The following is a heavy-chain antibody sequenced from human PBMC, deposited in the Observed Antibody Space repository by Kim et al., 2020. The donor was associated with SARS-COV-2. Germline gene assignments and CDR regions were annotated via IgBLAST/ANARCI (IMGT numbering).Heavy chain of an antibody. J-gene: IGHJ4*02. V-gene: IGHV4-31*03. Sequence: SETLSLTCTVSGGSISSGGYYWSWIRQHPGKGLEWIGYIYYSGSTYYNPSLKSRVTISVDTSKNQFSLKLSSVTAADTAVYYCARERDYYGSGRTGAFDYWGQGTLVTVSS. CDR3: ARERDYYGSGRTGAFDY. D-gene: IGHD3-10*01. CDR2: IYYSGST. CDR1: GGSISSGGYY.